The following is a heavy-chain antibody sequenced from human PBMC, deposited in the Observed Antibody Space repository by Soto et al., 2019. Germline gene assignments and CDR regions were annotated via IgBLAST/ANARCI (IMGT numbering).Heavy chain of an antibody. Sequence: QVQLQESGPGLVKPSQTLSLTCTVSGGSISSGGYYWSWIRQHPGKGLEWIGYIYYSGSTYYNPSLKSRVTISVDTSKNQCSLKLSSVTAADTAVYYCAREGYCSGGSCYDDYWGQGTLVTVSS. CDR3: AREGYCSGGSCYDDY. D-gene: IGHD2-15*01. CDR1: GGSISSGGYY. J-gene: IGHJ4*02. V-gene: IGHV4-31*03. CDR2: IYYSGST.